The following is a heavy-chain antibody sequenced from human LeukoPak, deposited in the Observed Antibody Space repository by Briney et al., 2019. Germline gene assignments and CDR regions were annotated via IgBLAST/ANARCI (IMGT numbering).Heavy chain of an antibody. CDR3: ARGPRAAADDY. CDR1: GYTFTSYA. J-gene: IGHJ4*02. D-gene: IGHD6-13*01. CDR2: INAGNGNT. Sequence: ASVKVSCKASGYTFTSYAMQWVRQAPGQRLEWMGWINAGNGNTKYSQKFQGRVTITRDTSASTAYMELSSLRSEDTAVYYCARGPRAAADDYWGQGTLVTVSS. V-gene: IGHV1-3*01.